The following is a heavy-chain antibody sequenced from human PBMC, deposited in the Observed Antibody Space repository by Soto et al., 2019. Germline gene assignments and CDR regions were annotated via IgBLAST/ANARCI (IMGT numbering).Heavy chain of an antibody. CDR2: IYYSVST. J-gene: IGHJ4*02. Sequence: PSETLSLTCTVSGGSISSYYWSWIRQPPGKGLEWIGYIYYSVSTNYNPSLKSRVTISVDTSKNQFPLKLSSVTAADTAIYYCARHLYTSGWYPFDYWGQGTLVTVSS. V-gene: IGHV4-59*08. CDR3: ARHLYTSGWYPFDY. D-gene: IGHD6-19*01. CDR1: GGSISSYY.